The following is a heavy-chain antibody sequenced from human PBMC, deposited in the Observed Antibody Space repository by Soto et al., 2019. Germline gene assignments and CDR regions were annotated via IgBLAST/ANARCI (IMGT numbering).Heavy chain of an antibody. CDR1: GFTFTSYG. D-gene: IGHD3-9*01. CDR3: ARDVGLDSDDYFAY. J-gene: IGHJ4*02. CDR2: IRGDGGQT. V-gene: IGHV3-23*01. Sequence: WGSLRLSCTASGFTFTSYGIVFCRHSPFKCLQWVSTIRGDGGQTHYTDSVKGRFSISRDNSKNTVYLQMDSLRAEDTAMYFCARDVGLDSDDYFAYWGQGTQVTVSS.